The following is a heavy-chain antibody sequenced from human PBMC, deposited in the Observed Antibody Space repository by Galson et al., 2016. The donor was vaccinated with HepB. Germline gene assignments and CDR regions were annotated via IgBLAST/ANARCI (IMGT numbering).Heavy chain of an antibody. J-gene: IGHJ5*02. CDR3: GRDHSVVLTTAYNWFDP. V-gene: IGHV3-74*01. CDR2: IKGDGSVT. Sequence: SLRLSCAASGFTFSDYWMHWVRQAPGKGLMWVSRIKGDGSVTDYADSVKGRFTISRGNAKNTLYLQMNSLRVEDTAVYYCGRDHSVVLTTAYNWFDPWGQGTLVTVSS. D-gene: IGHD4-23*01. CDR1: GFTFSDYW.